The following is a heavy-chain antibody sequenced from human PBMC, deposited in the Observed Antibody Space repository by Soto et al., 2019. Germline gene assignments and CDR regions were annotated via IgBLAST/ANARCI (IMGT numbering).Heavy chain of an antibody. CDR2: MNPNSGNT. CDR3: VRDGYCNGGTCYSYWFDP. CDR1: GYIFTSYD. V-gene: IGHV1-8*01. Sequence: ASVKVSCKASGYIFTSYDINWVRQATGQGLEWMGWMNPNSGNTGYAQKFQGRVTMTRNTSISTAYMELSSLRSEDTAVYYCVRDGYCNGGTCYSYWFDPWGQGTLVTVSS. J-gene: IGHJ5*02. D-gene: IGHD2-15*01.